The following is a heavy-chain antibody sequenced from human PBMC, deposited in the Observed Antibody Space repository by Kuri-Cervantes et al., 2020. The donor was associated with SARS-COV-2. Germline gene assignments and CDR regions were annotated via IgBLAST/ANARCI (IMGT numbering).Heavy chain of an antibody. D-gene: IGHD1-1*01. CDR2: ISSSGSTI. V-gene: IGHV3-11*04. CDR3: ARDGKNWNQNPYYYYYYMDV. CDR1: GFTFSDYY. Sequence: GESLKISCAASGFTFSDYYMSWIRQAPGKGLEWVSYISSSGSTIYYADAVKGRFTISRDNAKNSLYLQMNSLRAEDTAVYYCARDGKNWNQNPYYYYYYMDVWGKGTTVTVSS. J-gene: IGHJ6*03.